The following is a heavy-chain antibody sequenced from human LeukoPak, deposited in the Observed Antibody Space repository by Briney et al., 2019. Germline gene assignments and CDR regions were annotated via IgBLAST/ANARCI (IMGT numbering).Heavy chain of an antibody. D-gene: IGHD3-22*01. CDR3: TTSGARVGFDSSSHLPFDH. CDR1: GFTFNNVW. V-gene: IGHV3-15*07. CDR2: IKSKRDGGTV. Sequence: GGSLRLSCEASGFTFNNVWVNWVRQAPGKGLEWVGRIKSKRDGGTVEYADPVKDRFIISRDDSTHTQFLQMNSLKIEDTAMYFCTTSGARVGFDSSSHLPFDHWGQGTLVTVSS. J-gene: IGHJ4*02.